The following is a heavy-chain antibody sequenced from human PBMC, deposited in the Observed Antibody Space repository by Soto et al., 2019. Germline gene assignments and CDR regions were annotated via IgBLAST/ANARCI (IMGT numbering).Heavy chain of an antibody. V-gene: IGHV3-23*01. CDR3: AKNLHYFDS. CDR2: IISGGGST. Sequence: PGGSLRLSCAASGFTFNKYAMTWVRQAPGKGLEWVSTIISGGGSTYYADSVKGRFTISRDNSKNTVDLQMNSLRIEDTAVYYCAKNLHYFDSWGQGTLVTVSS. J-gene: IGHJ4*02. CDR1: GFTFNKYA.